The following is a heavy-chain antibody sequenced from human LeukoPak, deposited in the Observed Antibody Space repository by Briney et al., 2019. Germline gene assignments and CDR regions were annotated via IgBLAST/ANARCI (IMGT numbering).Heavy chain of an antibody. CDR3: AKGSSSWYYYYGMDV. J-gene: IGHJ6*02. Sequence: GGSLRLSCAASGFTFSSYSMNWVRQAPGKGLEWVSAISGSGGSTYYADSVKGRFTISRDNSKNTLYLQMNSLRAEVTAVYYCAKGSSSWYYYYGMDVWGQGTTVTVSS. V-gene: IGHV3-23*01. CDR2: ISGSGGST. CDR1: GFTFSSYS. D-gene: IGHD6-13*01.